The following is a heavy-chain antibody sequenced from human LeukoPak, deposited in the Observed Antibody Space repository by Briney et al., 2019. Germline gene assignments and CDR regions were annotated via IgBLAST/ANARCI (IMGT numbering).Heavy chain of an antibody. CDR1: GFTFNIYA. Sequence: GRSLRLACAAAGFTFNIYALSWGRQGPGEGREWVSRVSGIGGSAYYAGPVKGRLTISRDNSKNTLYLQMNILRAENTAVYYGAKVGGSDTSSWSFVDYWGQGTLVTVSS. V-gene: IGHV3-23*01. J-gene: IGHJ4*02. CDR3: AKVGGSDTSSWSFVDY. CDR2: VSGIGGSA. D-gene: IGHD6-13*01.